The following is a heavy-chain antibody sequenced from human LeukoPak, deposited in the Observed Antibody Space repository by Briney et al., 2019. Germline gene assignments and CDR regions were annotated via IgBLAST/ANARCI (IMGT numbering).Heavy chain of an antibody. V-gene: IGHV7-4-1*02. CDR2: INTHTGNP. Sequence: GASVKVSCTASGYTFTSFAINWLRQTPGQGPEWVGWINTHTGNPIYAQGFTGRFVFSLDTSVSTAYLQISSLKAEDTAVYYCVRDGYNSLSSDFDYWGQGTLVTVSS. CDR3: VRDGYNSLSSDFDY. J-gene: IGHJ4*02. CDR1: GYTFTSFA. D-gene: IGHD3-22*01.